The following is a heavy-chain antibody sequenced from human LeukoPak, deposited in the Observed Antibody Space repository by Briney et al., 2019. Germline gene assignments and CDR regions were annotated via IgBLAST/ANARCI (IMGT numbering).Heavy chain of an antibody. J-gene: IGHJ4*02. D-gene: IGHD1-14*01. V-gene: IGHV3-33*01. CDR1: GFTFSSHA. Sequence: GGSLRLSCAASGFTFSSHAMHCVRQAPGKGLEWVAVIWSDRSNKFYADSVRGRFTISRDNSQQTLYLQMNSLRSEDTAIFYCARGIYGTYYFDNWGQGTLVTVSS. CDR3: ARGIYGTYYFDN. CDR2: IWSDRSNK.